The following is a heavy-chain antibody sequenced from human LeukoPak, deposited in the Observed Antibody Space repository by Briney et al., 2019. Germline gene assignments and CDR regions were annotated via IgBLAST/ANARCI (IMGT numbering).Heavy chain of an antibody. CDR1: GVIFSSYG. CDR3: AKGWCSGSYCYFDY. Sequence: PGGSLRLSCAASGVIFSSYGMHWVRQAPGKGLEWVAFITHDGINKYYADSVKGRFTISRDNSQNTLYLQMNSLRVEDTAVYYCAKGWCSGSYCYFDYWGQGTLVTVSS. CDR2: ITHDGINK. D-gene: IGHD1-26*01. J-gene: IGHJ4*02. V-gene: IGHV3-30*02.